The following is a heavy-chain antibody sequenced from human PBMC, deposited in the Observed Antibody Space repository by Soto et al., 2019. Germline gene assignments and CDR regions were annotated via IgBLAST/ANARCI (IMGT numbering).Heavy chain of an antibody. V-gene: IGHV3-11*01. CDR2: ISSSGSTI. CDR3: ARVSGIAARPSAFDI. CDR1: GFTFSDYY. D-gene: IGHD6-6*01. Sequence: GGSLRLSCAASGFTFSDYYMSLIRQAPGKGLEWVSYISSSGSTIYYADSVKGRFTISRDNAKNSLYLQMNSLRAEDTAVYYCARVSGIAARPSAFDIWGQGTMVTVS. J-gene: IGHJ3*02.